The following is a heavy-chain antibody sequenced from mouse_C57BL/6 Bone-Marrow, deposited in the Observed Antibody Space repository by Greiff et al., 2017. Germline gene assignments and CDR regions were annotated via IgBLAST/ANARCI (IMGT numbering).Heavy chain of an antibody. Sequence: DVHLVESGPGMVKPSQSLSLTCTVTGYSITSGYDWHWIRHFPGNKLEWMGYISYSGSTNYNPSLKSRISITHDTSKNHFFLKLNSVTTEDTATYYCARADWDGAFDYWGQGTTLTVSS. D-gene: IGHD4-1*01. V-gene: IGHV3-1*01. J-gene: IGHJ2*01. CDR3: ARADWDGAFDY. CDR1: GYSITSGYD. CDR2: ISYSGST.